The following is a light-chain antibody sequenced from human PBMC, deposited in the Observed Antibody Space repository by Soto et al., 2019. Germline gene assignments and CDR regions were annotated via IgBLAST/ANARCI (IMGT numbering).Light chain of an antibody. CDR3: MQSLRFSLT. CDR1: QSLLHSNGYNY. V-gene: IGKV2-28*01. J-gene: IGKJ4*02. CDR2: LGS. Sequence: DIVMTQSPLSLPVTPGEPASISCRSSQSLLHSNGYNYLDWYLQKPGQSPQLLIYLGSNRASGVPDRFSGSGSGTDFTLKISRVESDVVRVQCFMQSLRFSLTFGGGTKVDSK.